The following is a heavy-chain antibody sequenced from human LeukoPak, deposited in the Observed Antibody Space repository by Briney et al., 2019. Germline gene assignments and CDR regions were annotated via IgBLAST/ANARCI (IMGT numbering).Heavy chain of an antibody. D-gene: IGHD3-22*01. V-gene: IGHV3-21*06. J-gene: IGHJ3*02. CDR3: ASFHYDNFHAFDI. CDR1: GFIFSDYS. Sequence: GGSLRLSCAASGFIFSDYSLNWVRQAPGKGLEWVSSISSSSNYTKSADSVKGRFTISRDSAKNSLYLQMNSLRDEDTAVYYCASFHYDNFHAFDIWGQGTMVTVSS. CDR2: ISSSSNYT.